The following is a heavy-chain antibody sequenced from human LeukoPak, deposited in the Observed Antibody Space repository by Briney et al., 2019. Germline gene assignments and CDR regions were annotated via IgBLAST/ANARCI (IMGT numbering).Heavy chain of an antibody. CDR1: GFTFSSYA. J-gene: IGHJ4*02. D-gene: IGHD2-8*01. V-gene: IGHV4-34*01. CDR3: ARGRMRKGFDY. CDR2: INHSGST. Sequence: PGGSLRLSCAASGFTFSSYAMSWVRQPPGKGLEWIGEINHSGSTNYNPSLKSRVTISVDTSKNQFSLKLSSVTAADTAVYYCARGRMRKGFDYWGQGTLVTASS.